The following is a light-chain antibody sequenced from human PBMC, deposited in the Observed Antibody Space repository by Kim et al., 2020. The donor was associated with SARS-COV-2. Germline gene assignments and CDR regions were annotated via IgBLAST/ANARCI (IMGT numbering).Light chain of an antibody. V-gene: IGKV1-39*01. CDR2: AAS. Sequence: ASVGDRVTITCRASQSISSYLNWYQQKPGKAPKLLIYAASSLQSGVPSRFSGSGSGTDFTLTISSLQPEDFATYYCQQSYSTLATFGPGTKVDIK. CDR1: QSISSY. CDR3: QQSYSTLAT. J-gene: IGKJ3*01.